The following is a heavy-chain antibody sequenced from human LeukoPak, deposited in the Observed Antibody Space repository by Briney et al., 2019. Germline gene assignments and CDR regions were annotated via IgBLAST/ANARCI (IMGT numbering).Heavy chain of an antibody. V-gene: IGHV3-53*01. J-gene: IGHJ4*02. D-gene: IGHD6-13*01. CDR1: GFTVSSNY. Sequence: PGGSLRLSCAASGFTVSSNYMSWVRQAPGKGLEWVSVIYSGGSTYYADSVKGRFTISRDNSKNTLYLRMNSLRAEDTAVYYCASSIAAAGVLFDYWGQGTLVTVSS. CDR3: ASSIAAAGVLFDY. CDR2: IYSGGST.